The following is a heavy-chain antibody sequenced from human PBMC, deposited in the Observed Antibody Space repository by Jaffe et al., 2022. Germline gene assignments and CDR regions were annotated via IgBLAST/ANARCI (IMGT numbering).Heavy chain of an antibody. CDR1: GFTFSSYA. CDR3: AKVAHIAAAGH. CDR2: ISGSGGST. V-gene: IGHV3-23*01. J-gene: IGHJ4*02. D-gene: IGHD6-13*01. Sequence: EVQLLESGGGLVQPGGSLRLSCAASGFTFSSYAMSWVRQAPGKGLEWISAISGSGGSTYYAGSVRGRFTISRDNSRNTLYLQMNSLRAEDTAVYYCAKVAHIAAAGHWGQGTLVTVSS.